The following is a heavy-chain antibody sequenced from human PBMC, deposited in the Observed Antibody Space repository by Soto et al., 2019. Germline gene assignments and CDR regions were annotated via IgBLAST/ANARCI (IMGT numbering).Heavy chain of an antibody. CDR3: ASVDYGDYAGDAFDI. CDR1: GFTFSSYW. V-gene: IGHV3-7*01. Sequence: GGSLRLSCAASGFTFSSYWMSWVRQAPGKGLEWVANIKQDGSEKYYVDSVKGRFTISRDNAKNSLYLQMNSLRAEDTAVYYCASVDYGDYAGDAFDIWGQGTMVTVSS. J-gene: IGHJ3*02. D-gene: IGHD4-17*01. CDR2: IKQDGSEK.